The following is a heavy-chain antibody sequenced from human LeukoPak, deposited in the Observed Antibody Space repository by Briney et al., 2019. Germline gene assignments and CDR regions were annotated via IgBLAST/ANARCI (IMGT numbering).Heavy chain of an antibody. CDR2: FDPEDGET. CDR3: ATVLAAAVIRWFDP. J-gene: IGHJ5*02. V-gene: IGHV1-24*01. CDR1: GYTLTELS. D-gene: IGHD6-13*01. Sequence: GASVKVSCKVSGYTLTELSMHWVRQAPGKGLEWMGGFDPEDGETIYAQKFQGRVTMTEDTSTDTAYMELSSLRSEDTAVYYCATVLAAAVIRWFDPWGQGTLVTVSS.